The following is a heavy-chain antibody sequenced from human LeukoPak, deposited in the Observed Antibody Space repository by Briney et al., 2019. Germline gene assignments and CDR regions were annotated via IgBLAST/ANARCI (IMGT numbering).Heavy chain of an antibody. CDR3: ARGYSGSYVTPDAEYFQH. J-gene: IGHJ1*01. CDR2: INPSGGST. D-gene: IGHD1-26*01. Sequence: ASVKVSCKASGYTFTSYYMHWVRQAPGQGLEWMGIINPSGGSTSYAQKFQGRVTMTRDTSTSTVYMELSSLRSEDTAVYYCARGYSGSYVTPDAEYFQHWGQGTLVTVSS. V-gene: IGHV1-46*01. CDR1: GYTFTSYY.